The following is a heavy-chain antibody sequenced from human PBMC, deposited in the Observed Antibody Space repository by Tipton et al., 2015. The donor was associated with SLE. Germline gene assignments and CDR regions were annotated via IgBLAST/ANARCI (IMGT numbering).Heavy chain of an antibody. CDR2: VYYSGNT. J-gene: IGHJ4*02. D-gene: IGHD3-3*01. CDR3: ASSPGVTPFRVVTYFDL. V-gene: IGHV4-59*01. CDR1: GGSTTRFY. Sequence: TLSLTCSVSGGSTTRFYWSWIRQSPGKTMEWIGYVYYSGNTNYNPSLKSRVTISMDTSKNQVSLRLNSVTAADTAVYYCASSPGVTPFRVVTYFDLWGQGILVTVSS.